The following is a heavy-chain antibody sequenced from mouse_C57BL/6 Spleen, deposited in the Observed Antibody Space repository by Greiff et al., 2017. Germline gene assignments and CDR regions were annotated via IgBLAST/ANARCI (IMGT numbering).Heavy chain of an antibody. Sequence: EVKVVESGGGLVKPGGSLKLSCAASGFTFSDYGMHWVRQAPEKGLEWVAYISSGSSTIYYADTVKGRFTISRDNAKNTLYLQMTSLRSEDTAMYYCAREGSYGRKGEYWGQGTTLTVSS. J-gene: IGHJ2*01. CDR3: AREGSYGRKGEY. V-gene: IGHV5-17*01. D-gene: IGHD1-1*01. CDR2: ISSGSSTI. CDR1: GFTFSDYG.